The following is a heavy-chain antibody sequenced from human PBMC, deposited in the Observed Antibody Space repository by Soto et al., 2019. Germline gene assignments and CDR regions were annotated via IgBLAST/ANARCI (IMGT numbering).Heavy chain of an antibody. Sequence: EVQLLESGGGLVQPGESLRLSCAASGFTFSSYAMRWVRQAPGKGLEWVSVLSGSDDSTYYGDSVKGRFTISRDNSKNTLYLQMNSLRAEDTAVYYCAKRSSSSTFDYWGQGTLVTVSS. CDR3: AKRSSSSTFDY. J-gene: IGHJ4*02. CDR1: GFTFSSYA. D-gene: IGHD6-6*01. CDR2: LSGSDDST. V-gene: IGHV3-23*01.